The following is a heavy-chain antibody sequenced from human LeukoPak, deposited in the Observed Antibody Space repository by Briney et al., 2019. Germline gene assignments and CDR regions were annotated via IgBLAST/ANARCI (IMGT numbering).Heavy chain of an antibody. Sequence: ASVKVSCKASGGTFSSYAISWVRQAPGQGLEWMGGIIPIFGTANYAQKFQGRVTITADESTGTAYMELSSLRSEDTAVYYCARLPKSGSYRYFDYWGQGTLVTVSS. CDR1: GGTFSSYA. CDR2: IIPIFGTA. CDR3: ARLPKSGSYRYFDY. V-gene: IGHV1-69*13. D-gene: IGHD1-26*01. J-gene: IGHJ4*02.